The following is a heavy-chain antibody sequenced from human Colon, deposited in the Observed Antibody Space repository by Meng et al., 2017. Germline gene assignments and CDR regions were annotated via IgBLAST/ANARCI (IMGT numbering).Heavy chain of an antibody. Sequence: VPPGQPVAEVEKPWALGKVSCTASGYTFSDYHMPRVRQAPGQGLEWMGIINPSCGGTRYAQKFQARVTMSRDTSTSTVYMDLSSLTSDDTAVYYCARERFGESPDYWGQGTLVTVSS. CDR3: ARERFGESPDY. D-gene: IGHD3-16*01. J-gene: IGHJ4*02. V-gene: IGHV1-46*01. CDR1: GYTFSDYH. CDR2: INPSCGGT.